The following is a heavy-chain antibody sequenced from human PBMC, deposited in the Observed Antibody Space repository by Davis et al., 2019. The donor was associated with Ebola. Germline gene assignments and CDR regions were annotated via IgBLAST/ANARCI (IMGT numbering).Heavy chain of an antibody. CDR1: GFTFSNYA. D-gene: IGHD2/OR15-2a*01. Sequence: GESLKISCAASGFTFSNYAMSWVRQAPGKGLEWVSSVSGGGDYTYDIDSVRGRFIISRDNSKNTVYLQMDSLRAEDTAVYYCVKGLYCSSTTCHEGGWFGPWGQGTLVTVSS. V-gene: IGHV3-23*01. J-gene: IGHJ5*02. CDR3: VKGLYCSSTTCHEGGWFGP. CDR2: VSGGGDYT.